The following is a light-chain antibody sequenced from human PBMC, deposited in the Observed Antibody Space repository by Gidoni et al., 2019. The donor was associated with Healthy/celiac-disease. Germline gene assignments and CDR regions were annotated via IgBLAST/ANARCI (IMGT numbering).Light chain of an antibody. CDR1: SSNIGNNY. CDR3: GTWDSSLSAVV. J-gene: IGLJ2*01. V-gene: IGLV1-51*01. Sequence: QCVLTQPTSVSAAPGHKVNIPFSGRSSNIGNNYVTWYQQLPGTSPKLLIYDNNKRPSGIPDRFSGSKSGTSATLGITGLQTGDEADYYCGTWDSSLSAVVFGGVTKLTVL. CDR2: DNN.